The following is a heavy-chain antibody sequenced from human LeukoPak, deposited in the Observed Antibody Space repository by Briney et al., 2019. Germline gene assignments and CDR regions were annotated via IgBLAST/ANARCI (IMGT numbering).Heavy chain of an antibody. CDR3: ARNHPDY. D-gene: IGHD1-14*01. CDR1: GGSFSGYY. Sequence: SETLSLTCAVYGGSFSGYYWSWIRQPPGKGLEWIGEINHSGSTNYNPSLKSRVTISVDTSKNQFSLKLSSVTAADTAVYYCARNHPDYWAREPWSPSPQ. CDR2: INHSGST. J-gene: IGHJ4*02. V-gene: IGHV4-34*01.